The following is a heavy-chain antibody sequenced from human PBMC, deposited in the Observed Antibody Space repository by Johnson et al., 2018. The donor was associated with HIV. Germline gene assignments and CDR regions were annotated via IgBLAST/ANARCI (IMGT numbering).Heavy chain of an antibody. Sequence: VQLVESGGGLVQPGGSLRVSCAASGFTFSSYWMNWVRQAPGKGLEWVAKIKQDGSEKYYVDSVKGRFTISRDNAKNSLYLQMNSLRAEDTAVYYCARGGITMIVVVISPPDAFDIWGQGTMVTVSS. V-gene: IGHV3-7*03. CDR2: IKQDGSEK. D-gene: IGHD3-22*01. CDR3: ARGGITMIVVVISPPDAFDI. J-gene: IGHJ3*02. CDR1: GFTFSSYW.